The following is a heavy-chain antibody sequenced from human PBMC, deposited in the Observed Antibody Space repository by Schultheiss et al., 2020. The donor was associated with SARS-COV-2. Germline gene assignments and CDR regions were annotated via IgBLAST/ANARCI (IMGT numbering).Heavy chain of an antibody. CDR1: GGSIISSSYY. CDR2: IYYSGST. CDR3: ARSIAARGGFDY. V-gene: IGHV4-61*05. J-gene: IGHJ4*02. Sequence: SETLSLTCTVSGGSIISSSYYWGWIRQPPGKGLEWIGYIYYSGSTNYNPSLKSRVTISVDTSKNQFSLKLSSVTAADTAVYYCARSIAARGGFDYWGQGTLVTVSS. D-gene: IGHD6-6*01.